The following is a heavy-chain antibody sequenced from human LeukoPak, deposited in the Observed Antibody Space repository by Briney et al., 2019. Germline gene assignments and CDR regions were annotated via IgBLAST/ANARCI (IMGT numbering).Heavy chain of an antibody. CDR1: GGTFSSYT. J-gene: IGHJ4*02. CDR3: AREIGRIAAAGTFDY. Sequence: SVKVSCKASGGTFSSYTISWVRQAPGQGLEWMGRIIPMLGIANYAQKFQGRVTITADKSTSTAYMELSSLRSEDTAVYYCAREIGRIAAAGTFDYWGQGTLVTVSS. CDR2: IIPMLGIA. D-gene: IGHD6-13*01. V-gene: IGHV1-69*04.